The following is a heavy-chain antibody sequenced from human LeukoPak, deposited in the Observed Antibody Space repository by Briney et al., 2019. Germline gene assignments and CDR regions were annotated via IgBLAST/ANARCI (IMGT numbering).Heavy chain of an antibody. CDR3: ARGGYSYDIYYYYYYMDV. D-gene: IGHD5-18*01. CDR1: GFTFSNYW. J-gene: IGHJ6*03. V-gene: IGHV3-74*01. CDR2: INSDGSST. Sequence: GGSLRLSCAASGFTFSNYWMHWVRQAPGKGLVWVSRINSDGSSTSYADSVKGRFTISRDNAKNTLYLQMNSLRAEDTAVYYCARGGYSYDIYYYYYYMDVWGKGTTVTVSS.